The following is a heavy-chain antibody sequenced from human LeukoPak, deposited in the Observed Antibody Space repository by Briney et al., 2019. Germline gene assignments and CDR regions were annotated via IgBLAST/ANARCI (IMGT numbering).Heavy chain of an antibody. Sequence: SETLSLNCAVYGGSFSGYYWSWIRQPPGKGLEWIGEINHSGSTNYNASLKSRITISVDTSKNQFSLKLSSLTAADTSVYYWARALGEPEGYWGQGTLVTVSS. CDR2: INHSGST. V-gene: IGHV4-34*01. CDR1: GGSFSGYY. CDR3: ARALGEPEGY. J-gene: IGHJ4*02. D-gene: IGHD1-26*01.